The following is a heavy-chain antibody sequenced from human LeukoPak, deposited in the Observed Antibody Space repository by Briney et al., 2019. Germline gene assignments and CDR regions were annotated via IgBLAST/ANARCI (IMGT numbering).Heavy chain of an antibody. J-gene: IGHJ6*03. D-gene: IGHD3-16*01. CDR3: ARGQGRSFDLWG. V-gene: IGHV3-49*04. CDR2: IRRKAYGGTT. Sequence: GRSLRLSRTASGFTLGDYAMSWVRQAPGKGREGVGFIRRKAYGGTTEYAASVKGRFPIPRENPKNSSYLQIDRRRPQDRPSYPCARGQGRSFDLWGWGKGITVTV. CDR1: GFTLGDYA.